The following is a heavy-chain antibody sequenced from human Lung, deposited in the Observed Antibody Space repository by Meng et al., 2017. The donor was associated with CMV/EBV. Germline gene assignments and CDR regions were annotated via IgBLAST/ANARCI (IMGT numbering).Heavy chain of an antibody. CDR1: GFSFNTYT. Sequence: ESXKISXAASGFSFNTYTLNWVRQAPGKGLEWVSSINSNSNNILYADSVKGRFTISRDNAKSSLSLQMNSLRAEDTAVYYCARDRRYDTSGYPDYWGQGXLVTVSS. V-gene: IGHV3-21*01. D-gene: IGHD3-22*01. CDR3: ARDRRYDTSGYPDY. J-gene: IGHJ4*02. CDR2: INSNSNNI.